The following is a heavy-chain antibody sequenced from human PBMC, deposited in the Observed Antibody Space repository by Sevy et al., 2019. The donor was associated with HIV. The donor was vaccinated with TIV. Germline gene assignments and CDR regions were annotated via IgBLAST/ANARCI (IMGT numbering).Heavy chain of an antibody. CDR1: GIAFRNAW. Sequence: GGSLRLSCVASGIAFRNAWMNWVRQAPGKGLEWVGRIKTKSDGGTTDYAGPVKGRFTISRDDAKNTLYLQMNSLKTEDTAVYYCTTEGLYCSGASCYSEGFDFWGQGTLVTVSS. CDR3: TTEGLYCSGASCYSEGFDF. J-gene: IGHJ4*02. V-gene: IGHV3-15*01. CDR2: IKTKSDGGTT. D-gene: IGHD2-15*01.